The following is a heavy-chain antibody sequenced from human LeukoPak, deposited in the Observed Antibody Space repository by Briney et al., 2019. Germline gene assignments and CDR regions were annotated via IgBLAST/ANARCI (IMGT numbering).Heavy chain of an antibody. Sequence: KPSETLSLTCTVSGGSISSYYWSWIRQPAGKGLEWIGRIYTSGSTNYNPSLKSRVTISVDTSKNQFSLKLSSVTAADTAVYYCARDKRFSYYYYMDVWGKGTTVTVSS. D-gene: IGHD3-3*02. CDR3: ARDKRFSYYYYMDV. CDR1: GGSISSYY. J-gene: IGHJ6*03. CDR2: IYTSGST. V-gene: IGHV4-4*07.